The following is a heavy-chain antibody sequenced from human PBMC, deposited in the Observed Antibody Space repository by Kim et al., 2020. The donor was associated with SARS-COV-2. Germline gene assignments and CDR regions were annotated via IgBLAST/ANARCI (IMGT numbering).Heavy chain of an antibody. J-gene: IGHJ6*02. CDR2: IYSGGSST. Sequence: GGSLRLSCAASGFTFSSYAMSWVRQAPGKGLEWVSVIYSGGSSTYYADLVKGRFTISRENSKNTLYLQMNSLRAEDTAVYYCAKDLGFTMVRGSSYGMDVWGQGTTVTVSS. V-gene: IGHV3-23*03. D-gene: IGHD3-10*01. CDR1: GFTFSSYA. CDR3: AKDLGFTMVRGSSYGMDV.